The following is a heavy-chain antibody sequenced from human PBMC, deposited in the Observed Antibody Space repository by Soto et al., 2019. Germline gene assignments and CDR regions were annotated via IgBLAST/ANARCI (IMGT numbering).Heavy chain of an antibody. CDR2: IIPIFGTA. J-gene: IGHJ4*02. Sequence: SVKVSCKASGGPFSSYAISWVRQAPGQGLEWMGGIIPIFGTANYAQKFQGRVTITADESTSTAYMELGSLRSEDTAVYYCAGYCSGGSCTIQLLPGPFDYWGQGTLVTVSS. CDR1: GGPFSSYA. CDR3: AGYCSGGSCTIQLLPGPFDY. V-gene: IGHV1-69*13. D-gene: IGHD2-15*01.